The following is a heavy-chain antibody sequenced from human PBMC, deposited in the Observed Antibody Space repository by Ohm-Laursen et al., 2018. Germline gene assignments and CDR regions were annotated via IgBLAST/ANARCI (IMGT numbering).Heavy chain of an antibody. V-gene: IGHV4-34*01. J-gene: IGHJ3*02. D-gene: IGHD3-22*01. CDR3: ARELAYYDSSGLDAFDI. Sequence: SDTLSLTCAVYGGSFSGYYWSWIRQPPGKGLEWIGNIYYSGSTYYNPSLRSRVSISIHTSQNQFSLKLSSVTAADTAVYYCARELAYYDSSGLDAFDIWGQGTMVTVSS. CDR2: IYYSGST. CDR1: GGSFSGYY.